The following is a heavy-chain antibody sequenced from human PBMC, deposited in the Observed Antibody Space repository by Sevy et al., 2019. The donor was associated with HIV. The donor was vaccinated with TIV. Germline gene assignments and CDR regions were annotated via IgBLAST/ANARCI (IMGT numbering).Heavy chain of an antibody. Sequence: GGSLRLSCAVSGFRFDYYAMTWVRQAPGKGLEWVSTISSNGLSTYYTDSVKGRFTIFRDNFKNTLYLQMNSLRVEDPAVYFCAKDVPRDFWSAYSPGYFHYWGQGSLVTVSS. CDR2: ISSNGLST. V-gene: IGHV3-23*01. CDR3: AKDVPRDFWSAYSPGYFHY. J-gene: IGHJ4*02. D-gene: IGHD3-3*01. CDR1: GFRFDYYA.